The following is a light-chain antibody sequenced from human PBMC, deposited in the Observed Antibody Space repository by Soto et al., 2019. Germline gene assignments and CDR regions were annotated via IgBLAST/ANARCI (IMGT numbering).Light chain of an antibody. CDR3: SSYAGSNIPVV. CDR2: EVS. CDR1: SSDVGGYNC. V-gene: IGLV2-8*01. J-gene: IGLJ2*01. Sequence: QSALTQPPSASGSPGQSVTISCTGTSSDVGGYNCVSWYQQHPGKAPKLMIYEVSKRPSGVPDRFSGSKSGNTASLTVSGLQDEDEADYYRSSYAGSNIPVVFGGGTKLTVL.